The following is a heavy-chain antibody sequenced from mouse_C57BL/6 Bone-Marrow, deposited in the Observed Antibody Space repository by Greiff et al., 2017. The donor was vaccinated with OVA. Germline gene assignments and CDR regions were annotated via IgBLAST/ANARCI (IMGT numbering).Heavy chain of an antibody. CDR1: GYTFTSYW. V-gene: IGHV1-61*01. Sequence: QVQLQQPGAELVKPGASVKLSCKASGYTFTSYWMDWVKQRPGQGLEWIGNIYPSDSETHYNQKFKDKATLTADKSSSTAYMQLSSLTSEDSAVYFCARGNSAWFAYWGQGTLVTVSA. CDR3: ARGNSAWFAY. D-gene: IGHD2-1*01. CDR2: IYPSDSET. J-gene: IGHJ3*01.